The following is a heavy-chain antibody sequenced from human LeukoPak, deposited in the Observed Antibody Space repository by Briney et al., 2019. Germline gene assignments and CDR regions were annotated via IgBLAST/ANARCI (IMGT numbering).Heavy chain of an antibody. CDR3: ASLGGYSSSWYGIWFDP. J-gene: IGHJ5*02. CDR1: GGSISSYY. CDR2: IYYSGST. Sequence: SETLSLTCTVSGGSISSYYWSWIRQPPGKGLEWIGYIYYSGSTNYNPSLKSRVTISVDTSKNQFSLKLSSVTAADTAVYYCASLGGYSSSWYGIWFDPWGRGTLVTVSS. V-gene: IGHV4-59*08. D-gene: IGHD6-13*01.